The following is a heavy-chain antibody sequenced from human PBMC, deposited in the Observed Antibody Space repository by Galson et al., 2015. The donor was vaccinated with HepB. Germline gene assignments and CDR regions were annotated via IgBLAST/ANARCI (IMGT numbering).Heavy chain of an antibody. CDR1: GFTFSSCA. Sequence: SLRLSCAASGFTFSSCAMHWVRQAPGKGLEWVAVISYDGSNKYYADSVKGRFTISRDNSKNTLYLQMNSLRAEDTAVYYCARVHSSSWYIFDFRGQGTLVTVSS. CDR3: ARVHSSSWYIFDF. J-gene: IGHJ4*02. V-gene: IGHV3-30-3*01. D-gene: IGHD6-13*01. CDR2: ISYDGSNK.